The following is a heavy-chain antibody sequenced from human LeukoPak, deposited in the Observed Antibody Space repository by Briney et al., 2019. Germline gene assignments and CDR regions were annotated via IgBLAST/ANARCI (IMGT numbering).Heavy chain of an antibody. CDR1: GFTFSSYG. Sequence: GRSLRLSCAASGFTFSSYGMHWVRQAPGKGLEWVAVISYDGSNKYYADSVKGRFTISRDNSKNTLYLQMNSLRAEDSAVYYCAKAASVRERLGFWSFDYWGQGTLVTVSS. V-gene: IGHV3-30*18. CDR3: AKAASVRERLGFWSFDY. D-gene: IGHD3-3*01. CDR2: ISYDGSNK. J-gene: IGHJ4*02.